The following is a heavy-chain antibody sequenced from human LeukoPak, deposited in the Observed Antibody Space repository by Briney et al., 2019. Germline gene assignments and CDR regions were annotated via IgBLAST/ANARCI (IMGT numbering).Heavy chain of an antibody. J-gene: IGHJ4*02. D-gene: IGHD6-6*01. CDR3: ARRPMDFEYSSSAADY. V-gene: IGHV4-30-2*01. Sequence: PSETLSLTCTVSGGSISSGGYYWSWIRQPPGKGLEWIGYIYHSGSTYYNPSLKSRVTISVDRSENQFSLKLSSVTAADTAVYYCARRPMDFEYSSSAADYWGQGTLVTVSS. CDR1: GGSISSGGYY. CDR2: IYHSGST.